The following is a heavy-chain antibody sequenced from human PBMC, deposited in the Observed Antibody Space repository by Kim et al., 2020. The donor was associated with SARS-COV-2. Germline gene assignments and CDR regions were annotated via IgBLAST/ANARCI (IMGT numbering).Heavy chain of an antibody. CDR3: ASITIFGVVINYGMDV. D-gene: IGHD3-3*01. CDR2: ISSSGSTI. V-gene: IGHV3-11*01. J-gene: IGHJ6*02. Sequence: GGSLRLSCAASGFTFSDYYMSWIRQAPGKGLEWVSYISSSGSTIYYADSVKGRFTISRDNAKNSLYLQMNSLRAEDTAVYYCASITIFGVVINYGMDVWGQGTTVTVSS. CDR1: GFTFSDYY.